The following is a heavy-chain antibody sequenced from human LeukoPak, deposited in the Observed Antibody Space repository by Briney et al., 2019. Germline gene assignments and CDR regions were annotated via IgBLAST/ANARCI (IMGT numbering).Heavy chain of an antibody. CDR1: GFTFSSYA. V-gene: IGHV3-11*01. D-gene: IGHD6-6*01. Sequence: GGSLRLSCAASGFTFSSYAMSWIRQSPGKGLKWISYISPNGTDIYSIDSVRGRFIISRDNAKNSLYLQMNSLRAEDTAVYYCASGSSSVGYWGQGTLVTVSS. CDR3: ASGSSSVGY. CDR2: ISPNGTDI. J-gene: IGHJ4*02.